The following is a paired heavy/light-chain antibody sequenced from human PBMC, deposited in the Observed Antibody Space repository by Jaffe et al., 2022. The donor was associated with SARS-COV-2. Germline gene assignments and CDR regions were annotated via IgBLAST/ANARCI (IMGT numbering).Light chain of an antibody. CDR2: DAS. CDR3: QQYGSSPRT. J-gene: IGKJ1*01. V-gene: IGKV3-20*01. Sequence: EIVLTQSPGTLSLSPGERATLSCRASQSVSNNYLAWYQQKPGQAPRLLIYDASSRATGIPDRFSGSGSGTDFTLTINRLEPEDFAVYFCQQYGSSPRTFGQGTKVEIK. CDR1: QSVSNNY.
Heavy chain of an antibody. CDR1: GFTFSDYY. V-gene: IGHV3-11*06. CDR3: ARSPAYSYGDH. J-gene: IGHJ4*02. Sequence: QVQLVESGGNLVKPGGSLRLSCAASGFTFSDYYMSWIRQAPGKGLEWLSYISPSSRYTNYADSVKGRFTISRDNAKNTLYLQMNSLRAEDTAVYFCARSPAYSYGDHWGQGTLVTVSS. CDR2: ISPSSRYT. D-gene: IGHD5-18*01.